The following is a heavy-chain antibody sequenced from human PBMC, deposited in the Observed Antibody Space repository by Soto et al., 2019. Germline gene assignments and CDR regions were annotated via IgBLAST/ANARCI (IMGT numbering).Heavy chain of an antibody. CDR3: ARGGSILRYFDWFPNVGNWFDP. V-gene: IGHV1-2*02. Sequence: ASVKVSCKASGYTFTGHYIHWVRQAPGQGFEWVGEIGPKNGDTRYAQKFQGRVAMTKDSSITTVYMELSNLSPDDTAVYYCARGGSILRYFDWFPNVGNWFDPWGQGTLVTVSS. CDR1: GYTFTGHY. CDR2: IGPKNGDT. J-gene: IGHJ5*02. D-gene: IGHD3-9*01.